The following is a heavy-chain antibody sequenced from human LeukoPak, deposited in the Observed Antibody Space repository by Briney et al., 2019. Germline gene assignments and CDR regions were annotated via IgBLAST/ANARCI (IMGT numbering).Heavy chain of an antibody. CDR3: VRLLCTVTTCGAFDI. J-gene: IGHJ3*02. V-gene: IGHV4-59*12. CDR1: GGSISSYY. Sequence: SETLSLTCTVSGGSISSYYWSWIRQPPGKGLEWIGYIYYSGSTNYNPSLKSRVTISVDTSKNQFSLKLSSVTAADTAVYYCVRLLCTVTTCGAFDIWGQGTMVTVSS. D-gene: IGHD4-17*01. CDR2: IYYSGST.